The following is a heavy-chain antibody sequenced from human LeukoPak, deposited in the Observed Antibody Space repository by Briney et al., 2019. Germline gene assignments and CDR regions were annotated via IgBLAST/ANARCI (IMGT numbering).Heavy chain of an antibody. CDR2: IYYSGST. Sequence: SETLSLTCTVSGGSISSSSYYWGWIRQPPGKGLEWIGSIYYSGSTYYNPSLKSRVTISVDTSKNQFSLKLSSVTAADTAVYYCRVVPAAGRDFDYWGQGTLVTVSS. J-gene: IGHJ4*02. CDR3: RVVPAAGRDFDY. D-gene: IGHD2-2*01. CDR1: GGSISSSSYY. V-gene: IGHV4-39*07.